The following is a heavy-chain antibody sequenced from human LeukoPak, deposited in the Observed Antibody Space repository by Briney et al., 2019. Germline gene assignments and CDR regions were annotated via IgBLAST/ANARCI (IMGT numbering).Heavy chain of an antibody. J-gene: IGHJ6*04. V-gene: IGHV3-9*01. CDR3: GKTAVTVPARYPTEV. D-gene: IGHD1-14*01. CDR1: GFIFENYS. CDR2: IRYNGGVV. Sequence: GGSLRLSCAASGFIFENYSMHWVRLPPGKGLEWVSGIRYNGGVVAYMDSVKGRFTISRDNAENSLYLQMTSLKPEDTAVYYCGKTAVTVPARYPTEVWGKGNTVTVSS.